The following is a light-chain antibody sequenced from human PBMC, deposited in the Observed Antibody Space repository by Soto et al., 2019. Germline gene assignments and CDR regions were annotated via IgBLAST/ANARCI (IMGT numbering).Light chain of an antibody. Sequence: QSVLTQPASVSGSPGQSITISCTGTSSDVGGYNLVSWYQQHPGKAPILMIYEDNKRPSGVSSRFSGSKSGNTASLTSSGLQAEDEAEYYCCSYAGSSTYVFGTGTKVTVL. V-gene: IGLV2-23*01. J-gene: IGLJ1*01. CDR2: EDN. CDR3: CSYAGSSTYV. CDR1: SSDVGGYNL.